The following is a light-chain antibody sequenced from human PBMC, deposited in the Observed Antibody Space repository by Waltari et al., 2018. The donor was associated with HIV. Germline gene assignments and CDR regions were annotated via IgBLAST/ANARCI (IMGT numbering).Light chain of an antibody. Sequence: DIQMTQSPSSLSASVGDRIPITCRASQHINNYVSWYQQIPGKAPKLLIYSASSLQTAVPPRFSGSGYGTDFTLTISSLQPEDFATYYCHQSYNNPFTFGGGTKVEIK. CDR2: SAS. J-gene: IGKJ4*01. V-gene: IGKV1-39*01. CDR3: HQSYNNPFT. CDR1: QHINNY.